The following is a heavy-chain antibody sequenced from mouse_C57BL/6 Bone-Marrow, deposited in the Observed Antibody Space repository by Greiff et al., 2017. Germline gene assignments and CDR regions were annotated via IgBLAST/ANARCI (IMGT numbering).Heavy chain of an antibody. CDR2: ISSGSSTI. CDR3: ARRMSPVEYYAMDY. Sequence: EVQRVESGGGLVKPGGSLKLSCAASGFTFSDYGMHWVRQAPEKGLEWVAYISSGSSTIYYADTVKGRFPISRDNAKNTLFLQMTSLRSEDTAIYYCARRMSPVEYYAMDYWGQGTSVTVSS. CDR1: GFTFSDYG. V-gene: IGHV5-17*01. D-gene: IGHD1-1*01. J-gene: IGHJ4*01.